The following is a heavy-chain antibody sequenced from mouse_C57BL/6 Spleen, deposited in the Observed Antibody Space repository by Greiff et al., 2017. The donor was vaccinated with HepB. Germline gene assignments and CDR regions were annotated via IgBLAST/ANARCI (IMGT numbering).Heavy chain of an antibody. CDR2: ISDGGSYT. CDR3: ARVGSRGYYFDY. J-gene: IGHJ2*01. V-gene: IGHV5-4*03. D-gene: IGHD1-1*01. CDR1: GFTFSSYA. Sequence: EVKVEESGGGLVKLGGSLKLSCAASGFTFSSYAMSWVRQTPEKRLEWVATISDGGSYTYYPDNVKGRFTISRDNAKNNLYLQMSHLKSEDTAMYYCARVGSRGYYFDYWGQGTTLTVSS.